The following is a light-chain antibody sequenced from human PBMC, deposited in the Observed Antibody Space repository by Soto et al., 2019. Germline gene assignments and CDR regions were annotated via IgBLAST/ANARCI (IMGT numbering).Light chain of an antibody. CDR2: EVN. CDR1: TIDVGGYDF. J-gene: IGLJ2*01. CDR3: SSYTSSSTLEGVV. V-gene: IGLV2-14*03. Sequence: QSGLTQPASMSGSPGQTITISCTGTTIDVGGYDFVSWYQQHPGKAPLLLIYEVNHRPSGVSNRFSGSKSGNTASLTISGLQAEDEADYYCSSYTSSSTLEGVVFGGGTKVTVL.